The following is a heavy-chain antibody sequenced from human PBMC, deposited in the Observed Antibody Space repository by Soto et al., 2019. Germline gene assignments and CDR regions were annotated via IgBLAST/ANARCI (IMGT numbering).Heavy chain of an antibody. CDR1: GGSISSFSYY. D-gene: IGHD5-12*01. Sequence: SETLSLTCTVSGGSISSFSYYWSWIRQHPGKGLEWIGYIYYSGSTYYNPSLKSRVTISVDTSKNQFSLKLSSVTAADTAVYYCARVYSGYDLMYVYWGQGTLVTVSS. V-gene: IGHV4-31*03. J-gene: IGHJ4*02. CDR3: ARVYSGYDLMYVY. CDR2: IYYSGST.